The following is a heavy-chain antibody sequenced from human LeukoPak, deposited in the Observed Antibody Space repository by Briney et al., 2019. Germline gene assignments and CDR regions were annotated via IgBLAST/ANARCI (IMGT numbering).Heavy chain of an antibody. J-gene: IGHJ6*03. CDR2: IYTSGST. V-gene: IGHV4-4*07. Sequence: SETLSLTCTVSGGSISSYYWSWIRQPAGKGLEWIGRIYTSGSTNYNPSLKSRVTMSVDTSKNQFSLKLSSVTAADTAVYYCARDIAAAGYYYYYMDVWGKGTTVTVSS. CDR1: GGSISSYY. CDR3: ARDIAAAGYYYYYMDV. D-gene: IGHD6-13*01.